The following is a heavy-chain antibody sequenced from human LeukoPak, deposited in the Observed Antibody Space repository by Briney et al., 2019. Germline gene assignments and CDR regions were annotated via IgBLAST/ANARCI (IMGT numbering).Heavy chain of an antibody. V-gene: IGHV3-30*18. Sequence: HPGGSLRLSCAASGFTFSSYGMHWVRQAPGKGLEWVAVISYDGSNKYYADSVKGRFTTSRDNSKNTLYLQMNSLRAEDTAVYYCAKDHPGSFDYWGQGTLVTVSS. CDR2: ISYDGSNK. CDR1: GFTFSSYG. J-gene: IGHJ4*02. CDR3: AKDHPGSFDY.